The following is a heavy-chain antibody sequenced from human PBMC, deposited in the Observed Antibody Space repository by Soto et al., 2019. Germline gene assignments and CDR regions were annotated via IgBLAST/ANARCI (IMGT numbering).Heavy chain of an antibody. CDR1: GFTFSSYG. V-gene: IGHV3-33*01. CDR3: ARENRIWFGDGPQYYYYYYMDV. J-gene: IGHJ6*03. Sequence: GGSLRLSCAASGFTFSSYGMHWVRQAPGKGLEWVAVIWYDGSNKYYADSVKGRFTISRDNSKNTLYLQMNSLRAEDTAVYYCARENRIWFGDGPQYYYYYYMDVWGKGTTVTVSS. D-gene: IGHD3-10*01. CDR2: IWYDGSNK.